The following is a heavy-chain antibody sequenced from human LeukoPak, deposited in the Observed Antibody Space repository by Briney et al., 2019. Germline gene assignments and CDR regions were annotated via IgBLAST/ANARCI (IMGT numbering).Heavy chain of an antibody. CDR2: IKSDGSST. CDR1: GFTFSSYW. V-gene: IGHV3-74*01. Sequence: GGSLRLSCAASGFTFSSYWIHWVRQAPGKGLVWVSRIKSDGSSTSYADSVQGRFTISRDNAKNTLYLQMNSLRAEDTAVYYCARDNNSWFDPSGQGTLVTVSS. J-gene: IGHJ5*02. CDR3: ARDNNSWFDP.